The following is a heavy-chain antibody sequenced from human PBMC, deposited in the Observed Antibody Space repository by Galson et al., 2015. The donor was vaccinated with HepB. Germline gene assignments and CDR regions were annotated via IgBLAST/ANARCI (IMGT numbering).Heavy chain of an antibody. CDR1: GFTFSSYA. D-gene: IGHD3-22*01. V-gene: IGHV3-23*01. CDR3: AKTPFRYYYDDSGIDY. CDR2: ISGIGGST. J-gene: IGHJ4*02. Sequence: SLRLSCAASGFTFSSYAMSWVRQAPGKGLEWVSGISGIGGSTYYADSVKGRFTISRDNSKNTLYLQMNSLRDEDTAVYYCAKTPFRYYYDDSGIDYWGQGSLVTVSS.